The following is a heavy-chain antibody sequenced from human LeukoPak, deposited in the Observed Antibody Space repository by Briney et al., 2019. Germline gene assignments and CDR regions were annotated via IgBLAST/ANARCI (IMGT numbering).Heavy chain of an antibody. CDR3: ARLGGDYYGSGSYYNWFDP. CDR1: GGSISSYY. Sequence: SETLSLTCTVSGGSISSYYWSWIRQPPGKGLEWIGYIYYSGSTNYNPSLKSRVTISVDTSKNQFSLKLSSVTAADTAVYYCARLGGDYYGSGSYYNWFDPWGQETLVTVSS. D-gene: IGHD3-10*01. J-gene: IGHJ5*02. CDR2: IYYSGST. V-gene: IGHV4-59*08.